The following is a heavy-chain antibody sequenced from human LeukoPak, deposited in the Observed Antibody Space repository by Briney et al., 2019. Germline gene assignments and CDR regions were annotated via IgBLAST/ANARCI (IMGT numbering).Heavy chain of an antibody. CDR2: ISGSGGST. Sequence: PGGSLRLSCAASGFTFSSYAMSWVRQAPGKGLEWVSAISGSGGSTYYADSVKGRFTISRDNSKNTLYLQMNSLRAEDTAVYYCAKGTDTAMVVPGEAFDIWGQGTMVTVSS. CDR3: AKGTDTAMVVPGEAFDI. D-gene: IGHD5-18*01. J-gene: IGHJ3*02. CDR1: GFTFSSYA. V-gene: IGHV3-23*01.